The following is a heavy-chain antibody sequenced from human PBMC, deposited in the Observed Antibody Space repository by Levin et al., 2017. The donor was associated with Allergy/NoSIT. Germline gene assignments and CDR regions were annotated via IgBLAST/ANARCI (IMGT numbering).Heavy chain of an antibody. Sequence: GASVKVSCAASGFPFNSYPMNWVRQAPGKGLEWVSYISDSARTIYYADSVKGRFTISRDNAKNSLYLQMNSLRAEDTAVYYCARAGWLIANFFDYWGQGTLVTVSS. D-gene: IGHD5-24*01. CDR3: ARAGWLIANFFDY. J-gene: IGHJ4*02. CDR2: ISDSARTI. V-gene: IGHV3-48*01. CDR1: GFPFNSYP.